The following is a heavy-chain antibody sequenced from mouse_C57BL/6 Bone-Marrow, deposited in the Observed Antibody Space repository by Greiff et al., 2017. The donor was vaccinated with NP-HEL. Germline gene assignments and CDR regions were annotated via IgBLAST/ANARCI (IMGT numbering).Heavy chain of an antibody. CDR1: GYTFTSYG. CDR3: AREVNWDYYYAMYY. CDR2: IYPRSGNT. J-gene: IGHJ4*01. Sequence: QVQLQQSGAELARPGASVKLSCKASGYTFTSYGISWVKQRTGQGLEWIGEIYPRSGNTYYNEKFKGKATLTADKSSSTAYMGLRSLTSEDSAVYFCAREVNWDYYYAMYYWGQGTSVAVSS. V-gene: IGHV1-81*01. D-gene: IGHD4-1*01.